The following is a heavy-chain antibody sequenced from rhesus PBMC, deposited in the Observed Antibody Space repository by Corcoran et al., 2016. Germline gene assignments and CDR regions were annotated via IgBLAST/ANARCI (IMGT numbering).Heavy chain of an antibody. V-gene: IGHV1-70*01. D-gene: IGHD6-25*01. J-gene: IGHJ4*01. CDR2: IHPGYGST. CDR1: GYILTSYL. Sequence: QEQPVPSGAEAKKPGVSVQVPRTASGYILTSYLISWLRQAPWQGVAWMGGIHPGYGSTSYAQKFQGGVSITADMSTSTVYMELSSLRSEDMAVYYCAAGGEGAAGTFDYWGQGVLVTVSS. CDR3: AAGGEGAAGTFDY.